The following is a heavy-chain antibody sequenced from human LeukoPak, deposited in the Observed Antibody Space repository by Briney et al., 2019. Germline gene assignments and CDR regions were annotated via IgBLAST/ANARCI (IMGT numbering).Heavy chain of an antibody. Sequence: SETLSLTCAVYGGSFSDYYWSWVRQSPGKGLEWIGEINHSGSTNYNPSLKSRVTISVDTSKNQFSLKLSSVTAADTAVYYCASHSLHYDSSGYGDFDYWGQGTLVTVSS. CDR3: ASHSLHYDSSGYGDFDY. CDR1: GGSFSDYY. D-gene: IGHD3-22*01. V-gene: IGHV4-34*01. J-gene: IGHJ4*02. CDR2: INHSGST.